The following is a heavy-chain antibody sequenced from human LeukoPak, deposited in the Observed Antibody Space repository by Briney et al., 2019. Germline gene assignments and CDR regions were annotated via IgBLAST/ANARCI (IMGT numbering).Heavy chain of an antibody. CDR1: GYTFTSYG. CDR3: ARDYDFWSGWYYFDY. CDR2: INPNSGGT. J-gene: IGHJ4*02. V-gene: IGHV1-2*02. D-gene: IGHD3-3*01. Sequence: ASVKVSCKASGYTFTSYGISWVRQAPGQGLEWMGWINPNSGGTNYAQKFQGRVTMTRDTSISTAYMELSRLRSDDTAVYYCARDYDFWSGWYYFDYWGQGTLVTVSS.